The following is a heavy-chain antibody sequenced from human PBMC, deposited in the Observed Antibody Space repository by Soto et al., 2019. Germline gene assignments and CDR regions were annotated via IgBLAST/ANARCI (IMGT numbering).Heavy chain of an antibody. D-gene: IGHD1-26*01. CDR2: TYYRSKWYN. V-gene: IGHV6-1*01. J-gene: IGHJ6*02. CDR1: GDSVSTISTA. Sequence: LAQTLSLNCVFFGDSVSTISTAWNWIRQSPSRGLEWLGRTYYRSKWYNDYAVSVKSRITINPDTSKNQFSLQLNSVTPEDTAVYYCARDLGIVGWSMDVWGQGTTVTVSS. CDR3: ARDLGIVGWSMDV.